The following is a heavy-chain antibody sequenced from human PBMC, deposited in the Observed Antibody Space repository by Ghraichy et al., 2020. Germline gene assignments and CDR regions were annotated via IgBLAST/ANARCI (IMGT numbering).Heavy chain of an antibody. CDR3: AREKYTYDSSFWSDP. J-gene: IGHJ5*02. D-gene: IGHD5-18*01. CDR2: ISAYTGHT. CDR1: GYTFATYG. V-gene: IGHV1-18*01. Sequence: ASVKVSCKASGYTFATYGISWVRQAPGQGLEWMGWISAYTGHTSYAQKFQGRVTMTTDTSTSTAYMELRSLRSDDTAVYYCAREKYTYDSSFWSDPWGQGTLVTVSS.